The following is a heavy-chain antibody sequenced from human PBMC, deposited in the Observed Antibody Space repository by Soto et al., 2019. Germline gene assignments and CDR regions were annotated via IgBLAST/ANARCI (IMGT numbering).Heavy chain of an antibody. CDR3: VRRVSGNYDY. CDR2: ISSNGGTT. CDR1: GFTFSSYD. Sequence: EVQLAESGGGMVQPGGYLRLSCVASGFTFSSYDMHWVRQAPGKGLEYVSSISSNGGTTYYGNSVKGRFTISRDNSKNTLYLQMGSLRAEDMAVYYCVRRVSGNYDYWCQGTLVTVSS. V-gene: IGHV3-64*01. D-gene: IGHD1-7*01. J-gene: IGHJ4*02.